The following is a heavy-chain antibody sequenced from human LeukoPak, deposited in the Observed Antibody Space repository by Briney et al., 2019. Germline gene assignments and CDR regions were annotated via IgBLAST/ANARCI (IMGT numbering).Heavy chain of an antibody. D-gene: IGHD3-16*01. V-gene: IGHV3-21*06. CDR1: GFTFSSYS. CDR3: GRAFPPLRTSSAGDL. Sequence: GGSLRLSCAASGFTFSSYSMSWVRQAPGKGLEWVSSISSSSSYIYYADSVKGRFTISRDNAKNLLYLQMNGLGAEDTAVYYCGRAFPPLRTSSAGDLWGQGTLVTVSS. J-gene: IGHJ4*02. CDR2: ISSSSSYI.